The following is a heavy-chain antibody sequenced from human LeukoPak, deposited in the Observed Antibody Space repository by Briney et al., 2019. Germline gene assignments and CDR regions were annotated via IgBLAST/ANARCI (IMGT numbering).Heavy chain of an antibody. J-gene: IGHJ4*02. CDR1: GGAFSGYS. D-gene: IGHD3-22*01. Sequence: SETLSLTCVVYGGAFSGYSWNWIRQPPGKGLEWIGDINNSGYTNNNPPLKSRVTISVDTFKNQFSLKLSSVTAADTAVYYCARGRSSYYDSGGYYYLVYWGQGTLVTVSS. V-gene: IGHV4-59*01. CDR3: ARGRSSYYDSGGYYYLVY. CDR2: INNSGYT.